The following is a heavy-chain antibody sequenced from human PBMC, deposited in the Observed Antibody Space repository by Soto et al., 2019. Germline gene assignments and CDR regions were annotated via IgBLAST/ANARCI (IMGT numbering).Heavy chain of an antibody. V-gene: IGHV1-69*01. J-gene: IGHJ4*02. CDR3: AREVGYGDFSAALLD. D-gene: IGHD4-17*01. CDR1: GGTFSSHS. Sequence: VQLMQSGAEVKQPGSSVKVSCKASGGTFSSHSINWVRQAPGQGLEWMGGIITRFGTANYAQNVQGRVTITADQSTSTAYMELNSLRSDDTAVYYCAREVGYGDFSAALLDWGQGTLVTVSS. CDR2: IITRFGTA.